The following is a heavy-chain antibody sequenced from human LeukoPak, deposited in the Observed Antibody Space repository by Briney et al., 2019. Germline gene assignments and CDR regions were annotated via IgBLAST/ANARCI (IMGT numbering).Heavy chain of an antibody. D-gene: IGHD4-11*01. J-gene: IGHJ5*02. CDR2: ISSDGSTT. CDR3: GRRDYFDR. CDR1: GFTFRGYW. V-gene: IGHV3-74*01. Sequence: GGSLRLSCAASGFTFRGYWMHWLRQAPGKGLVWVSRISSDGSTTSYSHPVKGRFTISRDNAKNTLYLQMNSLRAEDTAVYYCGRRDYFDRWGQGTLVTVPS.